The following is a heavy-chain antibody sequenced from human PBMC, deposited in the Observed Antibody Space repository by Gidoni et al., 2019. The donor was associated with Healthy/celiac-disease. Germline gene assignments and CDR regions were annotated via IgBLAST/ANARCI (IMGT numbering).Heavy chain of an antibody. CDR3: AKGGVGASWFDP. CDR2: ISYDGSNK. J-gene: IGHJ5*02. D-gene: IGHD1-26*01. V-gene: IGHV3-30*18. Sequence: QVQLVESGGGVVQPGRSLRLSCAASGFPFSSYGMHWVRQAPGKGLEWVAVISYDGSNKYYADSVKGRFTISRDNSKNTLYLQMNSLRAEDTAVYYCAKGGVGASWFDPWGQGTLVTVSS. CDR1: GFPFSSYG.